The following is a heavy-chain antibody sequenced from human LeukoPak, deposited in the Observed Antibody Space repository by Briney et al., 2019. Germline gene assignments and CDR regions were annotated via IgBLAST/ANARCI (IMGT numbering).Heavy chain of an antibody. J-gene: IGHJ4*02. CDR2: ISAYNGNT. CDR3: ASSYDYPPGRFDY. Sequence: ASVKVSCKASGYTFTSYGISWVRQAPGQGLEWMGWISAYNGNTNYAQKLQGRVTMTRDTSTSTVYMELSSLRSEDTAVYYCASSYDYPPGRFDYWGQGTLVTVSS. CDR1: GYTFTSYG. D-gene: IGHD5-12*01. V-gene: IGHV1-18*01.